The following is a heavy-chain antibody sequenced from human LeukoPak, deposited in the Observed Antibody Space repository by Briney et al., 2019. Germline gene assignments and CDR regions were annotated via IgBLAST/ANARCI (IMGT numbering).Heavy chain of an antibody. CDR3: ARASLYNWFDP. CDR1: GYTFTGYY. Sequence: GASVKVSCKASGYTFTGYYMHWVRQAPGQGLEWMGGINPNSGGTNYAQKFQGRVTMTRDTSISTAYMELSRLRSDDTAVYYCARASLYNWFDPWAQGTLVTVPS. J-gene: IGHJ5*02. V-gene: IGHV1-2*02. CDR2: INPNSGGT.